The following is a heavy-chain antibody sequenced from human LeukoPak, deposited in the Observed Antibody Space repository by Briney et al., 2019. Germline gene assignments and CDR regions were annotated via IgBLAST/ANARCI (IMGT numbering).Heavy chain of an antibody. CDR2: TYYRSKWYN. V-gene: IGHV6-1*01. D-gene: IGHD6-25*01. J-gene: IGHJ3*02. Sequence: SQTLSLTCVISGDSVSINSAAWNWIRQSPSRGLEWLGRTYYRSKWYNDYAVSVKSRITINPDTSKNQFSLRLNSVTPENTAVYYCARDLGLAATAYSDAFDIWGQGTMVTVSS. CDR1: GDSVSINSAA. CDR3: ARDLGLAATAYSDAFDI.